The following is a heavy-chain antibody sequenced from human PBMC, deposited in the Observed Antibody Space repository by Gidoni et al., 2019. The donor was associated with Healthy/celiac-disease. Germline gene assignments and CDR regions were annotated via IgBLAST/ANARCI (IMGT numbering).Heavy chain of an antibody. CDR2: ISYDGSNK. CDR3: AKDEYYDSSGYYNWYFDL. CDR1: GFTFSSYA. V-gene: IGHV3-30*04. D-gene: IGHD3-22*01. Sequence: QVQLVESGGGVVQPGRSLRLSCAASGFTFSSYAMHWVRQAPGKGLEWVAVISYDGSNKYYADSVKGRFTISRDNSKNTLYLQMNSLRAEDTAVYYCAKDEYYDSSGYYNWYFDLWGRGTLVTVSS. J-gene: IGHJ2*01.